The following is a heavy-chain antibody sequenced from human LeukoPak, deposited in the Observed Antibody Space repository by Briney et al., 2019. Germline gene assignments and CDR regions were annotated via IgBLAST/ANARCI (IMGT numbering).Heavy chain of an antibody. CDR2: ISYDGSNK. D-gene: IGHD2-15*01. J-gene: IGHJ5*02. Sequence: GRSLRLSCAASGFTFSSYGMHWVRQAPGKGLEWVAVISYDGSNKYYADSVKGRFTISRDNSKNTLYLQMNSLRAGDTAVYYCAKDPILRSAAATPIWFDPWGQGTLVTVSS. CDR3: AKDPILRSAAATPIWFDP. V-gene: IGHV3-30*18. CDR1: GFTFSSYG.